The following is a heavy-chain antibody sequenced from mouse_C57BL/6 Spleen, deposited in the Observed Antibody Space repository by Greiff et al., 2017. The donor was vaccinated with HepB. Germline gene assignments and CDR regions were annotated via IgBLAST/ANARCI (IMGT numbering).Heavy chain of an antibody. V-gene: IGHV1-9*01. D-gene: IGHD1-1*01. CDR2: ILPGSGST. Sequence: VQLVESGAELMKPGASVKLSCKATGYTFTGYWIEWVKQRPGHGLEWIGEILPGSGSTNYNEKFKGKATFTADTASNTAYMQLSSLTTEDSAIYYWAREGFTTLVATNAMDYWGQGTSVTVSS. CDR1: GYTFTGYW. J-gene: IGHJ4*01. CDR3: AREGFTTLVATNAMDY.